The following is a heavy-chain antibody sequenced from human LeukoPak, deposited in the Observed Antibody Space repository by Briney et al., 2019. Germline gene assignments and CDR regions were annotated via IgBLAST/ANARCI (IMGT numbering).Heavy chain of an antibody. J-gene: IGHJ6*02. CDR1: GYTFTGYY. D-gene: IGHD3-3*01. V-gene: IGHV1-2*04. CDR3: ARVDDFSGMDV. CDR2: INPNSGGT. Sequence: ASVKVSCKASGYTFTGYYMHWVRQAPGQGLEWMGWINPNSGGTNYAQKFQGWVTVTRDTSISSAYMELSRLRSDDTAVYYCARVDDFSGMDVWGQGTTVTVSS.